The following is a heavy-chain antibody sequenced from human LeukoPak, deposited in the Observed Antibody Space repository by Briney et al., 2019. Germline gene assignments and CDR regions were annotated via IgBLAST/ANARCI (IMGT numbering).Heavy chain of an antibody. D-gene: IGHD1-26*01. CDR3: ARRRWELLWFDP. CDR2: ISAYNGNT. Sequence: ASVKVSCKASGYTFTSYGISWVRQAPGQGLEWMGWISAYNGNTNYAQKFQGRVTVTTDTSTSTAYMELRSLRSDDTAVYYCARRRWELLWFDPWGRGTLVTVSS. J-gene: IGHJ5*02. V-gene: IGHV1-18*01. CDR1: GYTFTSYG.